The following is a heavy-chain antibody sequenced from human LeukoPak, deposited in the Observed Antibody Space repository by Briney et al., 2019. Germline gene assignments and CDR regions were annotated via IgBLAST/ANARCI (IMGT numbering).Heavy chain of an antibody. V-gene: IGHV1-2*02. CDR2: INPNSGGT. J-gene: IGHJ3*02. CDR3: ARWGLLAVAGTEDAFDI. Sequence: ASVKVSCKASRYTFASYTIHWVRQAPGQGLEWMGWINPNSGGTNYAQKFQGRVTMTRDTSISTAYMELSRLRSDDTAVYYCARWGLLAVAGTEDAFDIWGQGTMVTVSS. D-gene: IGHD6-19*01. CDR1: RYTFASYT.